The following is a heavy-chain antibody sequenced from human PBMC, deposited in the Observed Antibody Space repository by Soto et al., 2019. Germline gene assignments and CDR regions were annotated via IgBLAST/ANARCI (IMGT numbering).Heavy chain of an antibody. D-gene: IGHD1-1*01. CDR2: IWYDGSNK. CDR3: ARVFPTPTNYYYMDV. J-gene: IGHJ6*03. Sequence: GGSLRLSCAASGFTFSSYGMHWVRQAPGKGLEWVAVIWYDGSNKYYADSVKGRFTISRDNSKNTLYLQMNSLRAEDTAVYYCARVFPTPTNYYYMDVWGKGTTVTVSS. CDR1: GFTFSSYG. V-gene: IGHV3-33*01.